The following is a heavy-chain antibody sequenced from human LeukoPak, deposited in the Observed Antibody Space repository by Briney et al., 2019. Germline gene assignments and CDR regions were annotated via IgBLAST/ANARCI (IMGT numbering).Heavy chain of an antibody. Sequence: GEPLKISCQGSGYRFTSYWIAWVRQMPGKGLEWMGIIYPGDSDTRYSPSFQGQVTISADKSISTAYLQWSSLKASDTAMYYCATHSGSYFYYFDNWGQGTLVTVSS. CDR3: ATHSGSYFYYFDN. CDR2: IYPGDSDT. V-gene: IGHV5-51*01. J-gene: IGHJ4*02. D-gene: IGHD1-26*01. CDR1: GYRFTSYW.